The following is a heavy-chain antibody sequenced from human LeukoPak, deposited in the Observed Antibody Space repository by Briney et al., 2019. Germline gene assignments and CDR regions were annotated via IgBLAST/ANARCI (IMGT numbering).Heavy chain of an antibody. V-gene: IGHV1-8*01. CDR2: MNPNSGNT. J-gene: IGHJ5*02. CDR1: GYTFTSYD. D-gene: IGHD6-19*01. Sequence: ASVKVSCKASGYTFTSYDINWVRQATGQGLEWMGWMNPNSGNTGYAQKFQGRVTMTRNTSISTAYMELSSLRSEDTAVYYCARGISSGYHNWFDPWGQGTLVTVYS. CDR3: ARGISSGYHNWFDP.